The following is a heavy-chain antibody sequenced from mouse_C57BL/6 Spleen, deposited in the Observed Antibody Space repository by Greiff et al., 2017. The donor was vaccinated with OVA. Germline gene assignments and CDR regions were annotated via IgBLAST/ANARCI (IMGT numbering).Heavy chain of an antibody. V-gene: IGHV5-4*01. Sequence: EVQLVESGGGLVKHGWSLKLSCAASGFTFSSYAMSWVRQTPDKRLEWVATISDGGSYTYYPDNVKGRFTISRDNAKNNLYLQMSHLKSEDTAMYYCARGSMVTSPNYFAMDYWGQGTSVTVAS. CDR2: ISDGGSYT. D-gene: IGHD2-2*01. J-gene: IGHJ4*01. CDR3: ARGSMVTSPNYFAMDY. CDR1: GFTFSSYA.